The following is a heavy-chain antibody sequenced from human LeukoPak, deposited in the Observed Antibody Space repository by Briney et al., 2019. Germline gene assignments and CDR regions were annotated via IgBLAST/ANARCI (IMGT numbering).Heavy chain of an antibody. J-gene: IGHJ6*02. V-gene: IGHV4-34*01. CDR3: RATYYYYGMDV. CDR1: GGSFSGYY. CDR2: INHSGSN. Sequence: SETLSLTCAVYGGSFSGYYWSWIRQPPGKGLEWIGEINHSGSNNYNPSLKRRVTISVDTSKNQFSLKLSSVTAADTAVYYCRATYYYYGMDVWGQGTTVTVSS. D-gene: IGHD1-26*01.